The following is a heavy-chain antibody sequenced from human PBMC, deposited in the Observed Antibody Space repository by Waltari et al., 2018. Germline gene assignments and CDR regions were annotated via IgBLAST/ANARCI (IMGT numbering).Heavy chain of an antibody. CDR3: ARSDYYGSGSYD. CDR1: GGSISSSSYY. CDR2: IYYSGST. D-gene: IGHD3-10*01. V-gene: IGHV4-39*01. J-gene: IGHJ4*02. Sequence: QVQLQESGPGLVKPSQTLSLTCTVSGGSISSSSYYWGWIRQPPGKGLEWIGSIYYSGSTYYNPSLKSRVTISVDTSKNQFSLKLSSVTAADTAVYYCARSDYYGSGSYDWGQGTLVTVSS.